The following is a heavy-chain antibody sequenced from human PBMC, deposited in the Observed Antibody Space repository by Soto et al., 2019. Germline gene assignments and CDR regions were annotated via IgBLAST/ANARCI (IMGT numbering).Heavy chain of an antibody. CDR2: ISAYNGNT. V-gene: IGHV1-18*04. Sequence: QVQLVQSGAEVKKPGASVKVSCKASGYTFTSYGISWVRQAPGQGLEWMGWISAYNGNTNYAQKLQGRVTMTTDTSTSTAYMELRSLRSDDTAVYYCARAQGPVRRLRLGELSMLFDPWGQGTLVTVSS. D-gene: IGHD3-16*01. CDR1: GYTFTSYG. J-gene: IGHJ5*02. CDR3: ARAQGPVRRLRLGELSMLFDP.